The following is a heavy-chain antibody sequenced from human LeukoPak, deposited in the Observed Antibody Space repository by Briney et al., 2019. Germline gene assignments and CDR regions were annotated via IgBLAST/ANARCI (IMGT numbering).Heavy chain of an antibody. CDR2: ITAGNGNT. Sequence: EASVKVSCKASGYNFRNYGNGWGRQAPRQGLEWMGWITAGNGNTNYAQKVQGRVTMTTDTSTSTAYMELRSLRSDDTAVYFCARDSARGYSYGYNAFDIWGQGTMVTVSS. CDR3: ARDSARGYSYGYNAFDI. D-gene: IGHD5-18*01. CDR1: GYNFRNYG. V-gene: IGHV1-18*01. J-gene: IGHJ3*02.